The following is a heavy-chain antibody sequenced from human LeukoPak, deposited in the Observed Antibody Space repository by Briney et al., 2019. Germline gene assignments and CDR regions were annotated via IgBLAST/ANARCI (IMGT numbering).Heavy chain of an antibody. D-gene: IGHD3-22*01. CDR1: GFTFSSYA. CDR3: ARAGPTYLYYYDSSGYYPAADY. Sequence: GGSLRLSCAASGFTFSSYAMHWVRPAPGKGLEWVAVISYDGSNKYYADSVKGRFTISRDNAKNTLYLQMNSLRAEDTAVYYCARAGPTYLYYYDSSGYYPAADYWGQGTLVTVSS. V-gene: IGHV3-30*04. J-gene: IGHJ4*02. CDR2: ISYDGSNK.